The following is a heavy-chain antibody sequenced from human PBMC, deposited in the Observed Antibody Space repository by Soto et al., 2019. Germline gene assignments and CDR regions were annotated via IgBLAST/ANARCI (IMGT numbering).Heavy chain of an antibody. CDR1: GYTITELS. Sequence: ASVKVSCKVSGYTITELSMHWVRQAPGKGLEWMGGFDPEDGETIYAQKFQGRVTMTEDTSTDTAYMELSSLRSEDTAVYYCATAFGGGSYFNFDYWGQGTLVTVSS. D-gene: IGHD1-26*01. J-gene: IGHJ4*02. CDR3: ATAFGGGSYFNFDY. CDR2: FDPEDGET. V-gene: IGHV1-24*01.